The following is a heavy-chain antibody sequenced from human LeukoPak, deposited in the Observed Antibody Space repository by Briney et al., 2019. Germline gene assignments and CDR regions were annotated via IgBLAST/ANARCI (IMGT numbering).Heavy chain of an antibody. V-gene: IGHV3-48*01. CDR3: ATKIAVAGNAFDI. J-gene: IGHJ3*02. D-gene: IGHD6-19*01. CDR1: GFSFSTYS. Sequence: GGSLRLSCAASGFSFSTYSMNWVRQAPGKGLEWVSYISSSSRTIYYADSVKGRFTISRDNAKNSLNLEMNSLRVEDTAVYYCATKIAVAGNAFDIWGQGTMVTVSS. CDR2: ISSSSRTI.